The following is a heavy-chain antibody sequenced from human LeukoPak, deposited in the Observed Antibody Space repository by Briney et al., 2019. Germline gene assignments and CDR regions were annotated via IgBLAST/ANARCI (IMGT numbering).Heavy chain of an antibody. Sequence: GGSLRLSCAASGFAFSRYWMSWVRQAPGKGLEWVGNINEDGSQSYYVDSVKGRFTISRDNAKNSMYLQMNSLRVEDTAVYYCAKLEELVPSWYFDLWGRGTLVTVSS. CDR2: INEDGSQS. D-gene: IGHD6-13*01. CDR1: GFAFSRYW. V-gene: IGHV3-7*03. J-gene: IGHJ2*01. CDR3: AKLEELVPSWYFDL.